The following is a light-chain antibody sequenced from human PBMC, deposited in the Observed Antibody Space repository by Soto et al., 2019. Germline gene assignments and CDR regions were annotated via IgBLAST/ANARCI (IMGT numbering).Light chain of an antibody. Sequence: QSVLTQPRSVSGSPGQSVTLSCTGASSDVGTYNYVSWYQQHPGKAPKLMIYDVSKRPSGVPDRFSGSKSGNTASLTISGLQAEDEADYYCCSYAGSYTLGVFGGGTKLTVL. V-gene: IGLV2-11*01. J-gene: IGLJ3*02. CDR3: CSYAGSYTLGV. CDR1: SSDVGTYNY. CDR2: DVS.